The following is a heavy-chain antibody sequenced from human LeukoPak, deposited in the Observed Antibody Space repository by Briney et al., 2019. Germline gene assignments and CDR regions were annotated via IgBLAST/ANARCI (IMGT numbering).Heavy chain of an antibody. J-gene: IGHJ3*02. Sequence: PSETLSLTCTVSGGSISSYYWSWIRQPAGKGLEWIGRIYTSGSTNYNPSLKSRVTMSVDTSKNQFSLKLSSVTAADTAVYYCARDNWVMVRGVISYAFDIWGQGTMVTVSS. CDR3: ARDNWVMVRGVISYAFDI. D-gene: IGHD3-10*01. V-gene: IGHV4-4*07. CDR2: IYTSGST. CDR1: GGSISSYY.